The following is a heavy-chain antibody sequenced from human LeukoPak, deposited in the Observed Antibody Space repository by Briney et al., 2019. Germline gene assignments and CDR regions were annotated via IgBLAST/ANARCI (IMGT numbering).Heavy chain of an antibody. V-gene: IGHV1-3*01. CDR1: GYTFTSYA. D-gene: IGHD3-10*01. Sequence: GASVKVSCKASGYTFTSYAMHWVRQAPGQGLEWMGWINAGNGNTKYSQKFQGRVTITRDTSASTAYVELSSLRSEDTAVYYCARPRTLWFGELSLTYWGQGTLVTVSS. CDR2: INAGNGNT. J-gene: IGHJ4*02. CDR3: ARPRTLWFGELSLTY.